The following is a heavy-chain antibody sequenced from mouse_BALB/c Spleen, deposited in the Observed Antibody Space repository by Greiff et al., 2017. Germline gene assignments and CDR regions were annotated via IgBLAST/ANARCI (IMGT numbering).Heavy chain of an antibody. CDR3: AGRLTGPTWFAY. D-gene: IGHD4-1*01. J-gene: IGHJ3*01. CDR1: GFTFSSYG. CDR2: INSNGGST. V-gene: IGHV5-6-3*01. Sequence: EVQLVESGGGLVQPGGSLKLSCAASGFTFSSYGMSWVRQTPDKRLELVATINSNGGSTYYPDSVKGRFTISRDNAKNTLYLQMSSLKSEDTAMYYCAGRLTGPTWFAYWGQGTLVTVSA.